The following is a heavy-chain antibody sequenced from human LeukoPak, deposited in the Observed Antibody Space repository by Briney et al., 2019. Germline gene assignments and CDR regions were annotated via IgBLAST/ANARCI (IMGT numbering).Heavy chain of an antibody. V-gene: IGHV4-4*02. Sequence: SGTLSLTCAVSGGSILITNWWSWVRQPPGKGLEWIGEVHLNGATNYNPSVEGRVTMSIDKPKNHLSLEVISVTAADTAMYYCTRESGAFSPFGFWGQGTLVTVSS. CDR2: VHLNGAT. D-gene: IGHD1-26*01. CDR1: GGSILITNW. CDR3: TRESGAFSPFGF. J-gene: IGHJ4*02.